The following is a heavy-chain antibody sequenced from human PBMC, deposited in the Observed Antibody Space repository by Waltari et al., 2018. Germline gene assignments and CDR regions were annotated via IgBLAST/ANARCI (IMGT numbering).Heavy chain of an antibody. Sequence: EVQLVESGGGLVQPGGSLRLSCAASGFPLRRYWMSWVRQAPGKGPEWVANIMTDGSEEYYVDSVRGRFTISRDNAKNSLYLQMNSLRPEDTAVYYCARDQWFAFDIWGHGTMVTVSS. D-gene: IGHD3-22*01. CDR2: IMTDGSEE. CDR3: ARDQWFAFDI. V-gene: IGHV3-7*01. J-gene: IGHJ3*02. CDR1: GFPLRRYW.